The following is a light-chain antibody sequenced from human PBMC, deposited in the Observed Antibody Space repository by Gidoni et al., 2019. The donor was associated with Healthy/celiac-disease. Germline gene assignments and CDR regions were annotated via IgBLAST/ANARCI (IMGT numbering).Light chain of an antibody. CDR3: MQAIQTHSIT. CDR1: QSPLHRNGYNY. J-gene: IGKJ5*01. Sequence: DIVMPQSPLSLPVTHGEPASISCRSSQSPLHRNGYNYLDWYLQKPGQSPQLLIYLGSNRASGVPDRFSGSGSGTDFTLKISRVEAEDVGVYYCMQAIQTHSITFDQGTRLEIK. V-gene: IGKV2-28*01. CDR2: LGS.